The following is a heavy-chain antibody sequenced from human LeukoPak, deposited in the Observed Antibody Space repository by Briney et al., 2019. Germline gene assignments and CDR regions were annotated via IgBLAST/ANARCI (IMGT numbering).Heavy chain of an antibody. D-gene: IGHD2-2*01. V-gene: IGHV1-18*01. Sequence: ASVKVSCKASGYTFTSYGISWVRQAPGQGLEWMGWISAYNGNTNYAQKPQGRVTMTTDTSTSTAYMELRSLRSDDTAVYYCARAGPSPDIVVVPAAIGEYYYYMDVWGKGTTVTVSS. CDR3: ARAGPSPDIVVVPAAIGEYYYYMDV. CDR2: ISAYNGNT. CDR1: GYTFTSYG. J-gene: IGHJ6*03.